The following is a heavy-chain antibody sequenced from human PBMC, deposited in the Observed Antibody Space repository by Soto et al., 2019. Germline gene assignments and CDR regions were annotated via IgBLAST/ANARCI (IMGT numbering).Heavy chain of an antibody. CDR2: IIPILGIA. D-gene: IGHD5-12*01. CDR1: GGTFSSYT. J-gene: IGHJ4*02. Sequence: ASVKVSCKASGGTFSSYTISWVRQAPGQGLEWMGRIIPILGIANYAQKFQGRVTITADKSTSTAYMELSSLRSEDTAVYYCARADDSIVSTILNSFGHWGQGTLVTVSS. V-gene: IGHV1-69*02. CDR3: ARADDSIVSTILNSFGH.